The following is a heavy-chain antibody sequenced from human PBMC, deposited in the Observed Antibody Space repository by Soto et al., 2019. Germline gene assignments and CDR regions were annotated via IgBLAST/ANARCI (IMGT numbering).Heavy chain of an antibody. CDR2: IKSKTDGGTT. Sequence: GGSLRLSCAASGFTFSNAWMNWVRQAPGKGLEWVGRIKSKTDGGTTDYAAPVKGRFTISRDDSKNTLYLQMNSLKTEDTAVYYCTTVGSVATTYYYYYGMDVWGQGTTVTVSS. CDR1: GFTFSNAW. J-gene: IGHJ6*02. V-gene: IGHV3-15*07. D-gene: IGHD5-12*01. CDR3: TTVGSVATTYYYYYGMDV.